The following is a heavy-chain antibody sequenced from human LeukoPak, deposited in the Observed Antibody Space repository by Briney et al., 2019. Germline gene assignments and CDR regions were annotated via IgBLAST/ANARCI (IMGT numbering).Heavy chain of an antibody. CDR3: ASSSSSNYYYYYMDV. V-gene: IGHV5-51*01. J-gene: IGHJ6*03. CDR2: IYPGDSDT. CDR1: GYSFTSYW. D-gene: IGHD6-6*01. Sequence: ESLKISCKSSGYSFTSYWIGWVRQMPGKGLEWMGIIYPGDSDTRYSPSFQGQVTISADKSISTAYLQWSSLKASDTAMYYCASSSSSNYYYYYMDVWGKGTTVTVSS.